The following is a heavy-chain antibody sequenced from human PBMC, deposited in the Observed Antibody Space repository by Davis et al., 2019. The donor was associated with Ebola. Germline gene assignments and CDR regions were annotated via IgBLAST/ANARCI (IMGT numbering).Heavy chain of an antibody. D-gene: IGHD2-2*01. CDR1: GYSFTSYW. CDR2: IDHSDSYT. J-gene: IGHJ6*02. CDR3: TGMPYYYYGMDV. Sequence: TVSCKGSGYSFTSYWISWVRQMPGKGLEWMGRIDHSDSYTNYSPSFQGQVTISADKSITTAYLQWSSLKASDTAMYYCTGMPYYYYGMDVWGQGTTVTVSS. V-gene: IGHV5-10-1*04.